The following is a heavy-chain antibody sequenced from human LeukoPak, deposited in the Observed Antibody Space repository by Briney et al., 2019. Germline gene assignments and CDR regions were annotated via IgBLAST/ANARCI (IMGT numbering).Heavy chain of an antibody. D-gene: IGHD6-13*01. CDR3: ARVKRAGIAAGWFDP. J-gene: IGHJ5*02. CDR1: GGSLSDNKFY. V-gene: IGHV4-39*07. Sequence: PSQTLSLTCAVSGGSLSDNKFYWGWIRQSPGKGLQWIGSIYYSGTTYYNPSLQSRVIVSVDTSKNQFSLKLSSVTAADTAVYYCARVKRAGIAAGWFDPWGQGTLVTVSS. CDR2: IYYSGTT.